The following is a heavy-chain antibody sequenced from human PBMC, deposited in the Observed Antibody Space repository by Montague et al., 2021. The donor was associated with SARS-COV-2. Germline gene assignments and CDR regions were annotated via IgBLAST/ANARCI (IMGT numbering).Heavy chain of an antibody. CDR1: GFTFGSYE. CDR3: AREYGIAVAGTFIDC. V-gene: IGHV3-48*03. D-gene: IGHD6-19*01. CDR2: ISSSGSPI. J-gene: IGHJ4*02. Sequence: SLRLSCAASGFTFGSYEMNWFRQAPGKGPEWVSYISSSGSPIYYADSVKGRFTISRDNAKTSLYLQMNSLRAEDTAIYYCAREYGIAVAGTFIDCWGQGTLVTVPS.